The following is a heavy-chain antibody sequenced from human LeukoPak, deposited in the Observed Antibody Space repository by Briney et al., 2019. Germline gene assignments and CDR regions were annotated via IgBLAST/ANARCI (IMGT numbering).Heavy chain of an antibody. CDR3: ARDRPPGRGYYPVSPFDY. V-gene: IGHV3-48*01. CDR2: ISRSSVTI. CDR1: GFTFTTYS. Sequence: GGSLRLSCAASGFTFTTYSMNWVRQAPGKGLEWASYISRSSVTIYYADSVKGRFTISRDNAKNSLYLQMNSLRAEDTAVYYCARDRPPGRGYYPVSPFDYWGQGTLVTVSS. J-gene: IGHJ4*02. D-gene: IGHD3-22*01.